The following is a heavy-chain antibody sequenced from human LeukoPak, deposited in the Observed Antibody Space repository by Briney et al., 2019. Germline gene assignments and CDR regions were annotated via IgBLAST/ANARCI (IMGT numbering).Heavy chain of an antibody. CDR3: VKDLSGWYTFDY. CDR1: GFTFSTCA. J-gene: IGHJ4*02. CDR2: INDNGDTT. D-gene: IGHD6-19*01. Sequence: GGSLRLSCSASGFTFSTCAMHWVRQAPEKGLEYVSGINDNGDTTHYGDSVRGRFTISRDDSKNTLHLQMSSLRAEDTALYYCVKDLSGWYTFDYWGQGTLVTVPP. V-gene: IGHV3-64D*09.